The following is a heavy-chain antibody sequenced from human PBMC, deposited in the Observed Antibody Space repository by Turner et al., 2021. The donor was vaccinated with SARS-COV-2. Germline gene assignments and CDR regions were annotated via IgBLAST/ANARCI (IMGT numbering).Heavy chain of an antibody. D-gene: IGHD5-18*01. Sequence: QVQLVQSGAEVKKPGASVKVSCQASGSPFTGYYMHWVRQAPGQGLEWMGWINPNSGGTIYAQKFQGKVTMTRDTSVSTAYMELSRLRSDDTAVYYCARQATAMFTGPRPATAAGFDPWGQGTLVTVSS. CDR3: ARQATAMFTGPRPATAAGFDP. CDR2: INPNSGGT. V-gene: IGHV1-2*02. CDR1: GSPFTGYY. J-gene: IGHJ5*02.